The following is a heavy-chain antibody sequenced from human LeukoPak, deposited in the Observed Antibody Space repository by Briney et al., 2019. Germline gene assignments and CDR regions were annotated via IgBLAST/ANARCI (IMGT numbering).Heavy chain of an antibody. D-gene: IGHD6-19*01. CDR1: GFTFSSYS. V-gene: IGHV3-21*01. J-gene: IGHJ4*02. Sequence: GGSLGLSCAASGFTFSSYSMNWVRQAPGKGLEWVSSISSSSSYIYYADSVKGRFTISRDNAKNSLYLQMNSLRAEDTAVYYCARDPPYSSGWYLAQYFDYWGQGTLVTVSS. CDR2: ISSSSSYI. CDR3: ARDPPYSSGWYLAQYFDY.